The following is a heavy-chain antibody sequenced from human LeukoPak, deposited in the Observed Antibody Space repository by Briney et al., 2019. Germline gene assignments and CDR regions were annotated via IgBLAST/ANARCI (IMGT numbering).Heavy chain of an antibody. J-gene: IGHJ4*02. Sequence: YWXSWXRQAPGKGLEWVANIKQDGSEKYYVDSVKGRFTISRDNAKNSLYLQMNSLRAEDTAVYYCARDIRGMIDYWGQGTLVTVSS. CDR1: YW. V-gene: IGHV3-7*01. CDR2: IKQDGSEK. CDR3: ARDIRGMIDY.